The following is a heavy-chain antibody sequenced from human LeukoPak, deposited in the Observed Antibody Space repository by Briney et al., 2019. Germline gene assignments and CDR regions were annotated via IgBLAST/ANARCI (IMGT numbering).Heavy chain of an antibody. CDR1: GGSISSSSYY. Sequence: SETLSLTCTVSGGSISSSSYYWGWIRQPPGKGLEWIGSIYYSGSTYYNPSLKSRVTISVDTSKNQFSLKLSSVTAADTAVYYCARLKVLRYFDWYSPSGAFDIWGQGTMVTVSS. J-gene: IGHJ3*02. D-gene: IGHD3-9*01. V-gene: IGHV4-39*07. CDR2: IYYSGST. CDR3: ARLKVLRYFDWYSPSGAFDI.